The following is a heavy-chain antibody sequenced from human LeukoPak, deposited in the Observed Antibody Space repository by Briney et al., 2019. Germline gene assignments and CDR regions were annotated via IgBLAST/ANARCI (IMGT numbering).Heavy chain of an antibody. J-gene: IGHJ6*02. D-gene: IGHD3-16*01. CDR1: GGSISSYY. CDR2: IYYSGST. V-gene: IGHV4-59*01. CDR3: ARERYDPAAYYYYGMDV. Sequence: SETLSLTCTVSGGSISSYYWSWIRQPPGKGLEWIGYIYYSGSTNYNPSLKSRVTISVDTSKNQFSLKLSSVTAADTAVYYCARERYDPAAYYYYGMDVWGQGTLVTVSS.